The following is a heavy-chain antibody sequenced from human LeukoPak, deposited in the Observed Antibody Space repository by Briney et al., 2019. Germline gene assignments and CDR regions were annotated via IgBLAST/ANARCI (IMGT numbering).Heavy chain of an antibody. CDR1: GGSFSGYY. D-gene: IGHD6-13*01. V-gene: IGHV4-34*01. CDR3: ARRMGSSSWYVGWYFDL. J-gene: IGHJ2*01. CDR2: INHSGST. Sequence: SETLSLTCAVYGGSFSGYYWSWIRQPPGKGLEWIGEINHSGSTNYNPSLKSRVTISVDTSKNQFSLKLSSVTAADTAVYYCARRMGSSSWYVGWYFDLWGRGTLVTVSS.